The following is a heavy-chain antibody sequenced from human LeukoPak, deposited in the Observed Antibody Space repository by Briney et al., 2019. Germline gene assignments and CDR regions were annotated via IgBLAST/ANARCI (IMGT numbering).Heavy chain of an antibody. J-gene: IGHJ5*02. D-gene: IGHD2-21*02. CDR3: ARHDCPNWFDP. V-gene: IGHV4-39*01. CDR2: IYYSGST. CDR1: GGSISSGGYY. Sequence: SETLSLTCTVSGGSISSGGYYWSWIRQHPGKGLEWIGYIYYSGSTYYNPSLKSRVTISVDTSKNQFSLKLSSVTAADTAVYYCARHDCPNWFDPWGQGTLVTVSS.